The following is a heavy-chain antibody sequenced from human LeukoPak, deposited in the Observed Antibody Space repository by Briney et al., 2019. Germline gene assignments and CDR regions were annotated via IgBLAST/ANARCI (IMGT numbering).Heavy chain of an antibody. J-gene: IGHJ4*02. D-gene: IGHD4-17*01. CDR2: IYYSGST. CDR3: ARSDGDYEVLHY. CDR1: GGSISSSSYY. V-gene: IGHV4-39*07. Sequence: SETLSLTCTVSGGSISSSSYYWGWIRQPPGKGLEWIGSIYYSGSTYYNPSLKSRVTISVDTSKNQFSLKLSSVTAADTAVYYCARSDGDYEVLHYWGQGTLVTVSS.